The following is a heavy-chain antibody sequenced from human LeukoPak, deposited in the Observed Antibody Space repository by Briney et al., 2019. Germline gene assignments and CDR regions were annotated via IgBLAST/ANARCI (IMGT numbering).Heavy chain of an antibody. Sequence: SETLSLTCTVSGGSISSSSYYWGWIRQPPGKGLEWIGGIYYSGSTYYNPSLKSRVTISVDTSKDQFSLKLSSVTAADTAVYYCARVTFGSGWYVRVSYFDYWGQGTLVTVSS. D-gene: IGHD6-19*01. CDR2: IYYSGST. J-gene: IGHJ4*02. CDR1: GGSISSSSYY. CDR3: ARVTFGSGWYVRVSYFDY. V-gene: IGHV4-39*07.